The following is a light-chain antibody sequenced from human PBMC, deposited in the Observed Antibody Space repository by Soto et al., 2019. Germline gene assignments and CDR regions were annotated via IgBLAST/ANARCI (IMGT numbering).Light chain of an antibody. Sequence: DVQMTQSPSSVSASVGDRVTITCRASQDISTWLAWYQQKPGKAPSLLIYGASNLQRGVPSRFSGRGSGTEFTLTISSLQPEDFATYYCQQANSFPTCGRGTRLEIK. V-gene: IGKV1-12*01. CDR3: QQANSFPT. J-gene: IGKJ5*01. CDR1: QDISTW. CDR2: GAS.